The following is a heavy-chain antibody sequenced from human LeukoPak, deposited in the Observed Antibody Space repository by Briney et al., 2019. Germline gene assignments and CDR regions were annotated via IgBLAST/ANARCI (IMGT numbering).Heavy chain of an antibody. CDR1: GFYFANYA. Sequence: HAGGSLRLSCAASGFYFANYAMSWVRQAPGKGLEWVSATVGGGSPNTYHADSVKGRFTISRDNSKNTLFLQMNSLRAEDTAVYYCARSPAGWEPHLYFDYWGQGTLVTVSS. V-gene: IGHV3-23*01. J-gene: IGHJ4*02. CDR2: TVGGGSPNT. CDR3: ARSPAGWEPHLYFDY. D-gene: IGHD1-26*01.